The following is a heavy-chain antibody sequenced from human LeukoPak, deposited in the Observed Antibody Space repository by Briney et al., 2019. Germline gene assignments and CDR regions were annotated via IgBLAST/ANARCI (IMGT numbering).Heavy chain of an antibody. J-gene: IGHJ5*02. Sequence: RASETLSLTCTVSGYSISSGYYWGWIRQPPGKGLEWIGSISHSGSTYYKPSLKSRVTISVDPSKNQFSLKLRSVTAADTAVYYCARVTSRLGWFDPWGQGTLVTVSS. CDR3: ARVTSRLGWFDP. D-gene: IGHD1-14*01. CDR2: ISHSGST. CDR1: GYSISSGYY. V-gene: IGHV4-38-2*02.